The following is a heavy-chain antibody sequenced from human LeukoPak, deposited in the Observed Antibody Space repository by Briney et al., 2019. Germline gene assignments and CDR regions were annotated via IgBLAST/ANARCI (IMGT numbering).Heavy chain of an antibody. Sequence: ASVKVSCKASGYNVVGYYIHWVRQAPGQGLEWMGRINPRDGETSFAQKFQGRVTMTSDMPISTAYMELSGLRYDDTAVYYCGRDWELRFHQGGLDYWGQGALVTVSS. CDR2: INPRDGET. V-gene: IGHV1-2*06. CDR1: GYNVVGYY. CDR3: GRDWELRFHQGGLDY. D-gene: IGHD3-3*01. J-gene: IGHJ4*02.